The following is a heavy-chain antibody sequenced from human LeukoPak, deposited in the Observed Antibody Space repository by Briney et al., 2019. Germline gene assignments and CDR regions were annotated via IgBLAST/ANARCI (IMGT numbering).Heavy chain of an antibody. CDR2: ISDSATST. D-gene: IGHD5-18*01. CDR1: EFTFSNYA. Sequence: QPGGSLRLSCAASEFTFSNYAMSWVRQAPGKGLEWVSFISDSATSTYYADSVKGRFTISRDNSKYTLYLQMNSLRAEDTAVYYCAKDHRRGPYSYGYGDWGQGTLVTVSS. V-gene: IGHV3-23*01. J-gene: IGHJ4*02. CDR3: AKDHRRGPYSYGYGD.